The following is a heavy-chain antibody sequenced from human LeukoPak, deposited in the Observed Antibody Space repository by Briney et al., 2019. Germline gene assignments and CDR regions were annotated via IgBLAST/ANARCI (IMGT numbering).Heavy chain of an antibody. CDR1: GGSISSGSYY. Sequence: SETLSLTCTVSGGSISSGSYYWSWIRQPAGKGLEWIGRIYTSGSTNYNPSLKSRVSISVDTSKNQFSLKLSSVTAADTAVYYCARQSGWSRIDYWGQGTLVTVSS. CDR2: IYTSGST. CDR3: ARQSGWSRIDY. J-gene: IGHJ4*02. D-gene: IGHD6-19*01. V-gene: IGHV4-61*02.